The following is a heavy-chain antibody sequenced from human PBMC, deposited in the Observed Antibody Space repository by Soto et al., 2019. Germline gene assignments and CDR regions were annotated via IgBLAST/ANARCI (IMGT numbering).Heavy chain of an antibody. CDR1: GFTFSSYG. D-gene: IGHD3-16*01. J-gene: IGHJ6*03. V-gene: IGHV3-30*18. CDR3: AKAGGDSLYMDV. Sequence: QVQLVESGGGVVQPGRSLSLSCAASGFTFSSYGMHWVRQAPGKGLEWVAVISYDGSNKYYADSVKGRFTISRDNSKNTLYLQMNSLRAEDTAVYYCAKAGGDSLYMDVWGKGTTVTVSS. CDR2: ISYDGSNK.